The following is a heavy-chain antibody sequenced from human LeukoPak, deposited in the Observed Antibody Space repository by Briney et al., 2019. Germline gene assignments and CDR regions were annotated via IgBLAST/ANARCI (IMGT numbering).Heavy chain of an antibody. CDR2: IIPILGIA. D-gene: IGHD3-10*01. J-gene: IGHJ4*02. V-gene: IGHV1-69*04. Sequence: SVKVSCKASGGTFSSYAISWVRRAPGQGLEWMGRIIPILGIANYAQKFQGRVTITADKSTSTAYMELSSLRSEDTAVYYCATTMVRGVISPRFDYWGQGTLVTVSS. CDR3: ATTMVRGVISPRFDY. CDR1: GGTFSSYA.